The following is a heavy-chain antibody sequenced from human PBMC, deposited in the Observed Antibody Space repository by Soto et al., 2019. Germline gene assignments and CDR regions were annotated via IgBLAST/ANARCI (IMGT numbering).Heavy chain of an antibody. J-gene: IGHJ6*02. CDR3: ARYEYGNSLYGVDV. Sequence: QVHLQQRGAGLLKPSETLSLNCVVSGESFSGYYWSWIRQTPGMGLEWIGEVDHRGSTTYNPSLKNGASISIDSSKNLFSLELTSVTAADTALYFCARYEYGNSLYGVDVWGQGTRVTVSS. CDR1: GESFSGYY. D-gene: IGHD1-7*01. CDR2: VDHRGST. V-gene: IGHV4-34*02.